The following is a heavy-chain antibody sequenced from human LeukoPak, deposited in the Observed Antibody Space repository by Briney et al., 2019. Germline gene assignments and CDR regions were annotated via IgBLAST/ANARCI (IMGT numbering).Heavy chain of an antibody. D-gene: IGHD2-21*01. J-gene: IGHJ4*02. CDR1: GFAFSNYA. Sequence: GGPLTVPCAASGFAFSNYAVSWLRQAPGKGLEWVSYISCSGGTKYHADSVKGRFTISSDNSKHTLYLQMNSLRAEDTAVYYCAKDPYWAPSGLVDYWGQGTLVTVSS. CDR2: ISCSGGTK. CDR3: AKDPYWAPSGLVDY. V-gene: IGHV3-23*01.